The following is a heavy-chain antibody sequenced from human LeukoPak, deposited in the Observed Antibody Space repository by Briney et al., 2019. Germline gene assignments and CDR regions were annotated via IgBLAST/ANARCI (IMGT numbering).Heavy chain of an antibody. J-gene: IGHJ6*03. D-gene: IGHD2-2*01. CDR1: GFTFSSYW. CDR2: IKQDESEK. Sequence: GGSLRLSCAASGFTFSSYWMSWVRQAPWKGLEWVANIKQDESEKYYVDSVKGRFTIYRDNAKNSLYLQMNSLRAEDTAVYYCARDSFRSYYYCYYMDVWGKGTTVTVSS. V-gene: IGHV3-7*01. CDR3: ARDSFRSYYYCYYMDV.